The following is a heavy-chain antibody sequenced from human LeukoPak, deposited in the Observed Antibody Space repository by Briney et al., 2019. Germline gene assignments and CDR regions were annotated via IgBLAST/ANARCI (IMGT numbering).Heavy chain of an antibody. CDR3: ARGRITMVRPAHAFDI. CDR1: GFTVSSNF. V-gene: IGHV3-53*01. J-gene: IGHJ3*02. D-gene: IGHD3-10*01. Sequence: GGSLRLSCAASGFTVSSNFMSWVRQAPGKGLEWVSVIYSGGSTYYADSVKGRFTISRDNSKNTLYLQMNSLRAEDTAVYYCARGRITMVRPAHAFDIWGQGTMVTVSS. CDR2: IYSGGST.